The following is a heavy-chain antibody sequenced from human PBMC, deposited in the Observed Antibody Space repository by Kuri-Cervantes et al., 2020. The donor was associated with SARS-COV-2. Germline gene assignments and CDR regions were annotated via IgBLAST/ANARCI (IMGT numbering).Heavy chain of an antibody. CDR3: ASGKIWFGELFDY. D-gene: IGHD3-10*01. J-gene: IGHJ4*02. Sequence: ASVKVSCKASGYTFTSYDINWVRQATGQGLEWMGWINAGNGNTKYSQKFQGRVTITRDTSASTAYMELSSLRSEDTAVYYCASGKIWFGELFDYWGQGTLVTVSS. CDR1: GYTFTSYD. V-gene: IGHV1-3*01. CDR2: INAGNGNT.